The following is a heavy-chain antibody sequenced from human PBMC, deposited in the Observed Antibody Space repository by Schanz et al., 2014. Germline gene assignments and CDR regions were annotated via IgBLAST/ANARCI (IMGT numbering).Heavy chain of an antibody. V-gene: IGHV1-18*01. Sequence: QVQMVQSGAEVKKPGASVKVSCKASGYPFSNYGISWLRQAPGQGFEWMAWMSYNGNTKYAQSLQGRVTVTRDTSTSTSYMELSSLRAEDTAVYYCARDGEAAAGCDYWGQGTLVTVSP. D-gene: IGHD6-13*01. CDR1: GYPFSNYG. J-gene: IGHJ4*02. CDR2: MSYNGNT. CDR3: ARDGEAAAGCDY.